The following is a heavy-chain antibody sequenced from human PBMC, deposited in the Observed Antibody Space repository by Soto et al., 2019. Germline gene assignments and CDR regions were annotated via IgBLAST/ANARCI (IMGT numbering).Heavy chain of an antibody. D-gene: IGHD5-18*01. J-gene: IGHJ4*02. CDR1: GFPFSTYS. CDR3: AKVGDTAMVDFDY. V-gene: IGHV3-23*01. CDR2: ISGSGGST. Sequence: PGGSQSLSSAASGFPFSTYSMSWVRQAPGKGLEWVSIISGSGGSTYYAESVKGRFTISRDNSKNTLFVQMNSLRAEDTAVYYCAKVGDTAMVDFDYWGQGTLVTVSS.